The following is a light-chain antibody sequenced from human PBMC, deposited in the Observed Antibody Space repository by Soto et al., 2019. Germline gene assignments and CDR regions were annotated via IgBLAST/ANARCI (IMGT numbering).Light chain of an antibody. CDR1: QTISSW. V-gene: IGKV1-5*01. CDR2: DAS. J-gene: IGKJ2*01. Sequence: DIQMTQSPSTLSASVGYRVTITCRSSQTISSWLAWHQQKSGRAPKLLIYDASSLEGGVPSRFSGSGSGTEFTLTISSLQDDDFATYYCQQYSAYPYTFGQGTKVDIK. CDR3: QQYSAYPYT.